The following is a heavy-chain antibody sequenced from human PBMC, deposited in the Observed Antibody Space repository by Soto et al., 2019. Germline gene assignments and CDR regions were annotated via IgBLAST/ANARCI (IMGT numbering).Heavy chain of an antibody. D-gene: IGHD6-13*01. Sequence: GGSLRLSCAASGFTFDDYTMHWVRQAPGKGLEWVSLISWDGGSTYYADSVKGRFTISRDNSKNSLYLQMNSLRTEDTALYYCAKDMAYSSSSPYYYGMDVWGQGTTVTVSS. V-gene: IGHV3-43*01. CDR2: ISWDGGST. CDR1: GFTFDDYT. CDR3: AKDMAYSSSSPYYYGMDV. J-gene: IGHJ6*02.